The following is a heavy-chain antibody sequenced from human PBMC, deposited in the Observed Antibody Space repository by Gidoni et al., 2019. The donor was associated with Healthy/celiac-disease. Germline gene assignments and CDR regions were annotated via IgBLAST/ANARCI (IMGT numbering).Heavy chain of an antibody. J-gene: IGHJ4*02. CDR2: MSWNSGSI. CDR1: GSSFDDYA. V-gene: IGHV3-9*01. CDR3: AKDKYSSGWYFDY. Sequence: EVQLVLSGEGLVPPGTSLILSCAASGSSFDDYAMQWVRQAPGKGLEWVSGMSWNSGSIDYADSVKGRFTISRDNAKNSLYLQMNSLRAEDTALYYCAKDKYSSGWYFDYWGQGTLVTVSA. D-gene: IGHD6-19*01.